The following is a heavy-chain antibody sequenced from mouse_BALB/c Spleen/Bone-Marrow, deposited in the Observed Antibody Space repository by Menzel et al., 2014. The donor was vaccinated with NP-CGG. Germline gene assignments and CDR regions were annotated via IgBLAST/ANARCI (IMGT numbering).Heavy chain of an antibody. Sequence: VKLQESGAELVNPGASVKLSCKASGYTFTNYWINWVRQRPGQGLEWIGNIYPSDSHTQYSKDFKDKATLTVGTSSNTAYMQLSSLTSEDSAVYYCARYDYGFAYWGQGTLVTVSA. D-gene: IGHD1-1*01. J-gene: IGHJ3*01. CDR3: ARYDYGFAY. CDR1: GYTFTNYW. CDR2: IYPSDSHT. V-gene: IGHV1-69*02.